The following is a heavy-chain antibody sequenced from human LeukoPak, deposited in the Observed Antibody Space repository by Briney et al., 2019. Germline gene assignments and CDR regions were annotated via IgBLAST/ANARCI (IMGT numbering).Heavy chain of an antibody. D-gene: IGHD1-26*01. CDR1: GFTFDDYA. CDR2: ISWNSGSI. V-gene: IGHV3-9*01. Sequence: GGSLRLSCAASGFTFDDYAMHWVRQAPGKGLEWVSGISWNSGSIGYADSVKGRFTISRDNAKNSLYLQMNSLRAEDTAVYYCARDDGGSLDYWGQGTLVTVSS. CDR3: ARDDGGSLDY. J-gene: IGHJ4*02.